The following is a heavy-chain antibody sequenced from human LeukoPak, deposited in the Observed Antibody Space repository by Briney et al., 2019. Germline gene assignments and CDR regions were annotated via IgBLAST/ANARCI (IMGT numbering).Heavy chain of an antibody. V-gene: IGHV3-11*01. D-gene: IGHD6-6*01. CDR2: ISSSGSTI. CDR1: GFTFSDYY. CDR3: ARDLGIAARCFDY. Sequence: GGSLRLSCAASGFTFSDYYMSWIRQAPGKGLEWVSYISSSGSTIYYADSVKGRFTISRGNAKNSLYLQMNSLRAEDTAVYYCARDLGIAARCFDYWGQGTLVTVSS. J-gene: IGHJ4*02.